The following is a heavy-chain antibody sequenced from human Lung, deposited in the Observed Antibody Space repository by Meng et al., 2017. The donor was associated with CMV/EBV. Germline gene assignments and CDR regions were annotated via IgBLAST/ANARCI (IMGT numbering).Heavy chain of an antibody. D-gene: IGHD6-13*01. CDR3: ASWGYSSSWYYFDY. J-gene: IGHJ4*02. CDR2: IYYSGST. Sequence: SETXSLXXTVSGGSISSYYWSWIRQPPGKGLEWIGYIYYSGSTNYNPSLKSRVTISVDTSKNQFSLKLSSVTAADTAVYYCASWGYSSSWYYFDYWGQGTXVTVSS. V-gene: IGHV4-59*01. CDR1: GGSISSYY.